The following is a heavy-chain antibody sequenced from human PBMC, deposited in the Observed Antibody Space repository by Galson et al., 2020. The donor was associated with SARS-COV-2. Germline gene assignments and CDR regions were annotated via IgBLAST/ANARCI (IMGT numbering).Heavy chain of an antibody. CDR3: AGDSGSYYDYYGMDV. Sequence: GESLKISCEASGFTFSSNGMHWVSQPPGKGLEWVAVISHDGSNKYNANSVTSRFTISRDNSKNTLYLQMNSLRAEDTAVYYCAGDSGSYYDYYGMDVGGQGTMVTVSS. V-gene: IGHV3-30*03. D-gene: IGHD1-26*01. CDR1: GFTFSSNG. CDR2: ISHDGSNK. J-gene: IGHJ6*02.